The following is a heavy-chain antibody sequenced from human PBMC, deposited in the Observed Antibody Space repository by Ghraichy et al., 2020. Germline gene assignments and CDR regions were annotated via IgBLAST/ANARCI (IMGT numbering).Heavy chain of an antibody. CDR2: IKQDGSEK. CDR1: GFTFSSYW. J-gene: IGHJ4*02. Sequence: GGSLRLSCAASGFTFSSYWMSWVRQAPGKGLEWVANIKQDGSEKYYVDSVKGRFTISRDNAKNSLYLQMNSLRAEDTAVYYCARLIAAPAGYFDYWGQGTLGTVSS. CDR3: ARLIAAPAGYFDY. D-gene: IGHD6-6*01. V-gene: IGHV3-7*01.